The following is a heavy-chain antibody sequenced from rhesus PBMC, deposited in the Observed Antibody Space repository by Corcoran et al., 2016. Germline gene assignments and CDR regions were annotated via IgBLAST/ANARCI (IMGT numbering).Heavy chain of an antibody. CDR2: MNPKEGNT. V-gene: IGHV3-10*01. J-gene: IGHJ4*01. Sequence: EVQLVESGGGLVQPGGSLRLSCAASGFTFSADYMVCVRPGPGKGLEWVGQMNPKEGNTFLRDSVKGRITISRDKAKNTLYLQINSLKIEDTAVYYCAREGYGYACDYWGQGVLVTVSA. D-gene: IGHD5-24*01. CDR3: AREGYGYACDY. CDR1: GFTFSADY.